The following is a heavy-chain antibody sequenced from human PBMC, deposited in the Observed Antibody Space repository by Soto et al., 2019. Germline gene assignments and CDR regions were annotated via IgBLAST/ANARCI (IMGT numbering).Heavy chain of an antibody. CDR3: ARASYGSGSYLAPKDY. Sequence: GGSLRLSCAASGFTFDDYGMSWVRQAPGKGLEWVSGINWNGDSTGYADSVKGRFTISRDSAKNSLYLQMNSLRAEDTALYHCARASYGSGSYLAPKDYWGQGTLVTVSS. D-gene: IGHD3-10*01. J-gene: IGHJ4*02. V-gene: IGHV3-20*01. CDR1: GFTFDDYG. CDR2: INWNGDST.